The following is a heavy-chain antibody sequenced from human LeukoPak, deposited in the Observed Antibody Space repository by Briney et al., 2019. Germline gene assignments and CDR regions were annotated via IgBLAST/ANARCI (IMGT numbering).Heavy chain of an antibody. CDR3: AMWDGYNNIDY. V-gene: IGHV1-69*05. D-gene: IGHD5-24*01. CDR2: IIPIFGTA. CDR1: GGTFSSYA. J-gene: IGHJ4*02. Sequence: SVKVSCKASGGTFSSYAISWVRQAPGQGLEWMGGIIPIFGTANYAQKFQGRVTITTDESTCTAYMELSSLRSEDTAVYYCAMWDGYNNIDYWGQGTLVTVSS.